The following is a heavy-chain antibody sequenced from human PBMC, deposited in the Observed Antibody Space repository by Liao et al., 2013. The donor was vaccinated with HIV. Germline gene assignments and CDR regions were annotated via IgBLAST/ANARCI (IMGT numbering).Heavy chain of an antibody. CDR1: SGSIRSGDYY. D-gene: IGHD3-3*01. J-gene: IGHJ2*01. V-gene: IGHV4-30-4*08. CDR2: IYYSGST. Sequence: QVQLQESGPGLVKPSQTLSLTCTVSSGSIRSGDYYWSWVRQPPGKGLDWIGYIYYSGSTSYYPSLYNPSLKSRVSISVDASKNQFSLRLSSVTAADTAVYYCARAYTIFGVKAHWYFDLWGRGTRVAVSS. CDR3: ARAYTIFGVKAHWYFDL.